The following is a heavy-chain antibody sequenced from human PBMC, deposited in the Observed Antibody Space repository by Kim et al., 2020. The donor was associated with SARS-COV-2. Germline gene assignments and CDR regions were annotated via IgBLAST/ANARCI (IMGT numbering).Heavy chain of an antibody. CDR3: AKGGVRGVPGYY. CDR1: GFTFSSYG. V-gene: IGHV3-30*18. D-gene: IGHD6-13*01. Sequence: GGSLRLSCAASGFTFSSYGMHWVRQAPGKGLEWVAVISYDGSNKYYADSVKGRFTISRDNSKNTLYLQMNSLRAEDTAVYYCAKGGVRGVPGYYWGQGTLVTVSS. CDR2: ISYDGSNK. J-gene: IGHJ4*02.